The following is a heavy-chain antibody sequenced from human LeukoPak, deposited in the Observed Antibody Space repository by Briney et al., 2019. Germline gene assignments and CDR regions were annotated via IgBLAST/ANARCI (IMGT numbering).Heavy chain of an antibody. Sequence: HSGGSLRLSCAASGFTISSYSMTWVRQAPGKGLEWVSLISSSSSTIDYADSVKGRFTISRDNAKNSLHLQMNSLRAEDTAVYYCARGRGGIYSAIDYWGQGTLVTVSS. CDR1: GFTISSYS. CDR2: ISSSSSTI. V-gene: IGHV3-48*04. D-gene: IGHD1-26*01. J-gene: IGHJ4*02. CDR3: ARGRGGIYSAIDY.